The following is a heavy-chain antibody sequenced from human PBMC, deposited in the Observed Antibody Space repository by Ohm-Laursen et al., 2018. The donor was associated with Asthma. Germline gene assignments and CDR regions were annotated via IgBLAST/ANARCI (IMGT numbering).Heavy chain of an antibody. CDR2: ISGGGGST. Sequence: SLRLSCSASGFTFSSYAMSWVRQAPGKGLEWVSAISGGGGSTYYADSVKGRFTISRDNSKNTLYLQMNSLRAEDTAVYYCAKDRLGYSYGYGWFDPWGQGTLVTVSS. V-gene: IGHV3-23*01. CDR3: AKDRLGYSYGYGWFDP. D-gene: IGHD5-18*01. CDR1: GFTFSSYA. J-gene: IGHJ5*02.